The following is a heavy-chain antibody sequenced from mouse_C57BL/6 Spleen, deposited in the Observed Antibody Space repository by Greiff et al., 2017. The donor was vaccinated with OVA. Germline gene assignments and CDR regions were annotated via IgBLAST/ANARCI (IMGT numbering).Heavy chain of an antibody. CDR2: IWWDDDK. J-gene: IGHJ3*01. CDR1: GFSLSTYGMG. D-gene: IGHD2-4*01. V-gene: IGHV8-8*01. Sequence: QVTLKVSGPGILQPSQTLSLSCSFSGFSLSTYGMGVGWIRPPSGKGLVWLAHIWWDDDKSYNPALKSRLTIYKDTSKNQVFLKIANVDTADTATYYCARIEDYDYSWCAYWGQGTLVTVSA. CDR3: ARIEDYDYSWCAY.